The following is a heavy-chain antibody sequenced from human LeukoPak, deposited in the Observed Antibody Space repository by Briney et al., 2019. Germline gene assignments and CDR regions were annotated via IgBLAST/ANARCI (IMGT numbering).Heavy chain of an antibody. V-gene: IGHV4-39*01. CDR2: IYYSGST. CDR3: ARRRVSSSWFDYFDY. J-gene: IGHJ4*02. Sequence: SETLSLTCTVSGGSISNYYWGWIRQPPGKGLEWIGSIYYSGSTYYNPSLKSRVTISVDTSKNQFSLKLSSVTAADTAVYYCARRRVSSSWFDYFDYWGQGTLVTVSS. CDR1: GGSISNYY. D-gene: IGHD6-13*01.